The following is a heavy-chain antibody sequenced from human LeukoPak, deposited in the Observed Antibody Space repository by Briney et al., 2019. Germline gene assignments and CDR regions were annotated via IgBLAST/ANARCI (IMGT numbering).Heavy chain of an antibody. CDR1: GGSISSSSYY. D-gene: IGHD3-10*01. J-gene: IGHJ4*02. CDR3: ARERREYYYGSGSYQD. V-gene: IGHV4-39*07. CDR2: IYYSGST. Sequence: PSETLSLTCTVSGGSISSSSYYWGWIRQPPGKGLEWIGSIYYSGSTYYNPSLKSRVTISVDTSKNQFSLKLSSVTAADTAVYYCARERREYYYGSGSYQDWGQGTLVTVSS.